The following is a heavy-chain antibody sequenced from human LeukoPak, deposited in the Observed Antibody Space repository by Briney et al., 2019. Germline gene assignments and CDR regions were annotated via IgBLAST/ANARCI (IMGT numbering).Heavy chain of an antibody. CDR1: GGSISSGGYY. V-gene: IGHV4-31*03. Sequence: SQTLSLTCTVSGGSISSGGYYWSWIRQHPGKGLEWIGYIYYSGSTYYNPSLKSRVTISVDTSKNQFSLKLGSVTAADTAVYYCARGNSPPQRETGEFDYWGQGTLVTVSS. J-gene: IGHJ4*02. CDR2: IYYSGST. D-gene: IGHD7-27*01. CDR3: ARGNSPPQRETGEFDY.